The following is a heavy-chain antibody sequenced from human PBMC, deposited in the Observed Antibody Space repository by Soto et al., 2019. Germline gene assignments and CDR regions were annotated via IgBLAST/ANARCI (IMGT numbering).Heavy chain of an antibody. V-gene: IGHV3-21*01. Sequence: PGGSLRLSCAASGFTFSSYSMNWVRQAPGKGLEWVSSISSSSSYIYYADSVKGRFTISRDNANNSLYLQMNSLRAEDTSVYYCAREGGRYYDFWSGYSRRRKPMDVWGKAPTLTVSS. D-gene: IGHD3-3*01. CDR3: AREGGRYYDFWSGYSRRRKPMDV. CDR2: ISSSSSYI. CDR1: GFTFSSYS. J-gene: IGHJ6*04.